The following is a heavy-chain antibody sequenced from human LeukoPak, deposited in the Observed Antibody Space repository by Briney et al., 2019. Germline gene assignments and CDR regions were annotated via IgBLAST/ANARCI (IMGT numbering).Heavy chain of an antibody. CDR2: MNPNSGNT. Sequence: GASVKVSCKASGYTFTSDDINWVRQATGQGLEWMGWMNPNSGNTGYAQKLQGRVTMTTDTSTSTAYMELRSLRSDDTAVYYCARALRISNWNDRNDAFDIWGQGTMVTVAS. J-gene: IGHJ3*02. CDR3: ARALRISNWNDRNDAFDI. D-gene: IGHD1-1*01. CDR1: GYTFTSDD. V-gene: IGHV1-8*01.